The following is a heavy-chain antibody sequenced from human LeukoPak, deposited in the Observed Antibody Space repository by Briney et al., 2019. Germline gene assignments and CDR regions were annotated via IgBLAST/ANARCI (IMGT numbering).Heavy chain of an antibody. Sequence: SETLSLTCAVYGGSFSGYYWGWIRQPPGKGLEWIGEINHSGSTNYNPSLKSRVTISVDTSKNQFSLKLTSVTAADTAVYYCARGGGYNWFDPCGQGTLVTVSS. J-gene: IGHJ5*02. V-gene: IGHV4-34*01. CDR1: GGSFSGYY. CDR3: ARGGGYNWFDP. CDR2: INHSGST.